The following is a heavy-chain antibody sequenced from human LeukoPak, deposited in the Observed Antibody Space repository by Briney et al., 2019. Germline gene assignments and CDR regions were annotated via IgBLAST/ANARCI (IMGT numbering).Heavy chain of an antibody. V-gene: IGHV3-43*02. CDR1: GFTLDDYA. Sequence: GGSLRLSCAASGFTLDDYAMHWVRQAPGRGLEWVSLISGDGGSTYYADSVKGRFTISRDNRKNSLYLQMNSLRTEDTALYYCARGLRYFDWLFSPLTLVDCWGRGTLVTVSS. J-gene: IGHJ4*02. CDR3: ARGLRYFDWLFSPLTLVDC. D-gene: IGHD3-9*01. CDR2: ISGDGGST.